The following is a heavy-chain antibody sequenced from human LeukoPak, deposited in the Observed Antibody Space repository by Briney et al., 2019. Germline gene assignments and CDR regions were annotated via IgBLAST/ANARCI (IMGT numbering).Heavy chain of an antibody. V-gene: IGHV3-33*01. Sequence: GGSLRLSCAASGFTFSSYGMHWVRQAPGKGLEWVAVIWYDGSNEYYADSVKGRFTISRDNSKNTLHLQMNSLRAEDTAVYYCARAYDSSGFGAFDIWGQGTMVTVSS. J-gene: IGHJ3*02. CDR2: IWYDGSNE. CDR3: ARAYDSSGFGAFDI. CDR1: GFTFSSYG. D-gene: IGHD3-22*01.